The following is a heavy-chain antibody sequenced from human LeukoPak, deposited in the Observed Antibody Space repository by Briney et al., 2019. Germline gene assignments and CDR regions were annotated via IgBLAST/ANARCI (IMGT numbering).Heavy chain of an antibody. J-gene: IGHJ6*02. D-gene: IGHD3-9*01. Sequence: GGSLRLSCVASGFTFSNYRMNWVRQAPGKGLEWVSSISTSGSYIDSADSVKGRFTISRGNAKTSLYLQMNSLRADDTAVYYCARAGQNYDILTGYYYYYGLDVWGQGTTVTVSS. CDR3: ARAGQNYDILTGYYYYYGLDV. V-gene: IGHV3-21*01. CDR2: ISTSGSYI. CDR1: GFTFSNYR.